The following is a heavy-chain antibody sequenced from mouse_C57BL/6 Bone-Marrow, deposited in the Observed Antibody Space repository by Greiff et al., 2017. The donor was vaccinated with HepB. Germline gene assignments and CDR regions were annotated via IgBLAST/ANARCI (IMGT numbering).Heavy chain of an antibody. Sequence: EVQLQQSGAELVRPGASVKLSCTASGFNIKDDYMHWVKQMPEQGLEWIGWIDPENGDTEYASKFQGKATITADTSSNTAYLQLSSLTSEDTAVYYCTQGEGAWFAYWGQGTLVTVSA. V-gene: IGHV14-4*01. CDR3: TQGEGAWFAY. J-gene: IGHJ3*01. CDR1: GFNIKDDY. CDR2: IDPENGDT.